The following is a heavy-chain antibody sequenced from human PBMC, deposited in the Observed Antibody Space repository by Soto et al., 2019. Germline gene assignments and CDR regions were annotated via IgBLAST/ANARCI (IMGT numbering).Heavy chain of an antibody. V-gene: IGHV4-61*01. CDR1: VGSFSSGSYY. CDR3: ARDGRSESRFDY. CDR2: IYYSGST. J-gene: IGHJ4*02. Sequence: SETLSLTCTVSVGSFSSGSYYWSWIRQPPGKGLEWIGYIYYSGSTNYNPSLKSRVTISVDTSKNQFSLKLSSVTAADTAVYYCARDGRSESRFDYWGQGTLVTAPQ.